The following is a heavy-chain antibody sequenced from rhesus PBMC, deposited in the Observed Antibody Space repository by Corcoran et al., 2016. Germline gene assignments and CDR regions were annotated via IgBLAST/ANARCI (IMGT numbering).Heavy chain of an antibody. V-gene: IGHV3-22*01. CDR1: GFPFMNYG. D-gene: IGHD6-31*01. CDR2: IESNGDTT. Sequence: EVQLVESGGGLVQPGGSLRLSCVASGFPFMNYGFHWVRQASVNGLQWISAIESNGDTTLYTHSVKGRFTISRENAKNTLYLRVDSLKVDDTAGYYCARGASGAGYYWGQGVLVTVSS. CDR3: ARGASGAGYY. J-gene: IGHJ4*01.